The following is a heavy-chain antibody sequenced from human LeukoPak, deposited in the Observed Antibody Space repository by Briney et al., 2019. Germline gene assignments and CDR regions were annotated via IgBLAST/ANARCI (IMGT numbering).Heavy chain of an antibody. CDR1: GFTFSSYG. Sequence: GGSLRLSCAASGFTFSSYGMHWVRQAPGKGLEWVAFIRYDGSNKYYADSVKGRFTISRDNSKNTPYLQMNSLRAEDTAVYYCAKDQLYCSSTSCRYFDYWGQGTLVTVSS. V-gene: IGHV3-30*02. D-gene: IGHD2-2*01. J-gene: IGHJ4*02. CDR2: IRYDGSNK. CDR3: AKDQLYCSSTSCRYFDY.